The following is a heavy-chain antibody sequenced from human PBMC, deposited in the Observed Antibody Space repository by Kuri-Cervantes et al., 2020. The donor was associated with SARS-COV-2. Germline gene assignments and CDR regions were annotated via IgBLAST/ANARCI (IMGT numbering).Heavy chain of an antibody. J-gene: IGHJ6*03. CDR1: GGSISSYY. CDR2: IYYSGST. V-gene: IGHV4-39*07. Sequence: SETLSLTCTVSGGSISSYYWGWIRQPPGKGLEWIGSIYYSGSTYYNPSLKSRVTISVDTSKNQFSLKLSSVTAADTAVYYCAVYSSSPYYYMDVWGKGTTVTVSS. CDR3: AVYSSSPYYYMDV. D-gene: IGHD6-13*01.